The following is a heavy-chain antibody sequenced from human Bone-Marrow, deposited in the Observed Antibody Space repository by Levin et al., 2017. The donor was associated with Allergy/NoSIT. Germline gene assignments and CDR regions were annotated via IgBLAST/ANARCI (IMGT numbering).Heavy chain of an antibody. V-gene: IGHV3-66*01. D-gene: IGHD5-12*01. CDR1: GFTVSSNY. J-gene: IGHJ3*02. CDR3: ALNSGYVFPAAFDI. Sequence: PGGSLRLSCAASGFTVSSNYMSWVRQAPGKGLEWVSVIYSGGSTYYADSVKGRFTISRDNSKNTLYLQMNSLRAEDTAVYYCALNSGYVFPAAFDIWGQGTMVTVSS. CDR2: IYSGGST.